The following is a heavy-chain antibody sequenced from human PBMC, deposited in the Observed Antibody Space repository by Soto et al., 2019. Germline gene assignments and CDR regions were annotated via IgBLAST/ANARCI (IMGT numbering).Heavy chain of an antibody. CDR3: TIVRVADSALDH. CDR2: MSYDGSDT. CDR1: GFIFSNNG. D-gene: IGHD3-10*02. J-gene: IGHJ4*02. Sequence: GGSVRLSCVGSGFIFSNNGMHWVRQTPGKGLEWVAFMSYDGSDTFYADSVKGRFTIPRDNSKNTLFLHMSNLRAEDTAMYYCTIVRVADSALDHWGQGTLVTVSS. V-gene: IGHV3-30*02.